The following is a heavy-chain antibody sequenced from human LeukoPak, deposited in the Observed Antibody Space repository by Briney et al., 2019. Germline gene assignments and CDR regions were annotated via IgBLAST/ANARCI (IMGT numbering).Heavy chain of an antibody. CDR1: GGSISSYY. Sequence: SSETLSLTCTVSGGSISSYYWSWIRQPPGKGLEWIGYISSSGSTNYNRSLKSRVTISADTSKNQFSLNLSSVTAADTAVYYCASGSNYFDYWGQGTLVTVSS. J-gene: IGHJ4*02. V-gene: IGHV4-59*01. D-gene: IGHD3-10*01. CDR2: ISSSGST. CDR3: ASGSNYFDY.